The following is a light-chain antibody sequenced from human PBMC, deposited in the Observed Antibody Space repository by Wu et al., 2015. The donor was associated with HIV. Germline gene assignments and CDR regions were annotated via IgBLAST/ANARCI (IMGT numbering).Light chain of an antibody. CDR3: QQYNNWPPWT. CDR1: QSVSNY. Sequence: EIVLTQSPATLSLSPGKRATLSCRASQSVSNYLAWYQQKPGQAPRLLIYGASIRATGIPARFSGSGSGTEFTLTISSMQSEDFAVYYCQQYNNWPPWTFGQGTKVEIK. J-gene: IGKJ1*01. CDR2: GAS. V-gene: IGKV3-15*01.